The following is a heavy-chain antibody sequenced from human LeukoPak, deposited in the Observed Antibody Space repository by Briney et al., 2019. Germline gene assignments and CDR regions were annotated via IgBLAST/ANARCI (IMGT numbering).Heavy chain of an antibody. CDR3: ARHSWIQNWFDP. V-gene: IGHV4-39*01. CDR2: IYYSGST. D-gene: IGHD5-18*01. Sequence: PSETLSLTCTVSGGSISSSSYYWGWIRQPRGKGLEWIGSIYYSGSTYYNPSLKSRVTISVDTSKNQFSLKLSSVTAADTAVYYCARHSWIQNWFDPWGQGTLVTVSS. CDR1: GGSISSSSYY. J-gene: IGHJ5*02.